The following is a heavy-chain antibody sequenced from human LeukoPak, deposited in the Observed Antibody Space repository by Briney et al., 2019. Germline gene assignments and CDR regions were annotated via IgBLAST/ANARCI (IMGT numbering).Heavy chain of an antibody. Sequence: GESLKISCKGSGYSFTSYWIGWVRQMPGKGLEWMGIIYPGDSDTTYSPSFQGQVTISADKSISTAYLQWSSLKASDTAMYYCARQSSSWGYYFDYWGQGTLVTVSS. CDR1: GYSFTSYW. J-gene: IGHJ4*02. CDR3: ARQSSSWGYYFDY. CDR2: IYPGDSDT. D-gene: IGHD6-13*01. V-gene: IGHV5-51*01.